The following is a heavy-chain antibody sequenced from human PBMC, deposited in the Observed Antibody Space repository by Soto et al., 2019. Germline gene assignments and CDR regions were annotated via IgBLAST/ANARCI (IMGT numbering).Heavy chain of an antibody. CDR1: GGSISSSSYY. CDR3: ARRPGNYDILTGYYFSYFDY. J-gene: IGHJ4*02. CDR2: IYYSGST. D-gene: IGHD3-9*01. V-gene: IGHV4-39*01. Sequence: PSATLSLTCTVSGGSISSSSYYWGWIRQPPGKGLEWIGSIYYSGSTYYNPSLKSRVTISVDTSKNQFSLKLSSVTAADTAVYYCARRPGNYDILTGYYFSYFDYWGQGTLVTVSS.